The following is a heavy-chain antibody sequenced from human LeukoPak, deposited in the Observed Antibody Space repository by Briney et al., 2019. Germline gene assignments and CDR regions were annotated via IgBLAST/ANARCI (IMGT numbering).Heavy chain of an antibody. J-gene: IGHJ6*02. V-gene: IGHV4-4*07. CDR1: GGSISSYY. CDR2: IYTSGST. D-gene: IGHD6-13*01. Sequence: SETLSLTCTVSGGSISSYYWSWIRQPAGKGLEWIGRIYTSGSTNYNPSLKSRVTMSVDTSKNQFSLKLSSVTAADTAMYYCARDSSWTPLYYYYGMDVWGQGTTVTVSS. CDR3: ARDSSWTPLYYYYGMDV.